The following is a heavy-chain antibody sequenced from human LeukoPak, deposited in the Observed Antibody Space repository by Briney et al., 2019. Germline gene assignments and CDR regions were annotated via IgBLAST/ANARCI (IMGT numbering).Heavy chain of an antibody. CDR2: IYPGDSDT. V-gene: IGHV5-51*01. Sequence: GESLKISFKGSGYSFTSYWIGWGRRMPGKGLEWMGIIYPGDSDTRYSPSFQGQVTISADKSIGTAYLQWSSLKASDTAMYYCATSDTAMVWIYWGQGTLVTVSS. D-gene: IGHD5-18*01. CDR3: ATSDTAMVWIY. CDR1: GYSFTSYW. J-gene: IGHJ4*02.